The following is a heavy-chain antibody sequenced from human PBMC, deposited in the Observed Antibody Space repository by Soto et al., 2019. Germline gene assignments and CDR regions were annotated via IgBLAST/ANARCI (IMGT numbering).Heavy chain of an antibody. CDR2: ISSSGYST. D-gene: IGHD2-21*02. J-gene: IGHJ4*02. CDR3: AKGSVVVAAKFDS. CDR1: GFTFNNYA. V-gene: IGHV3-23*01. Sequence: GGSLRLSCAASGFTFNNYAMSWVRQAPGKGLEWVSAISSSGYSTYYADYVKGRFTISRDNSKNTVYLQMNNLRAEDTAVYYCAKGSVVVAAKFDSWGQGT.